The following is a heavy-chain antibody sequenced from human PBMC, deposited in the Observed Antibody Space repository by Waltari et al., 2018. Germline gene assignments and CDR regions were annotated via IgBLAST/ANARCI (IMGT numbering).Heavy chain of an antibody. CDR2: IYYSGST. CDR1: GGSISSSSYY. D-gene: IGHD6-13*01. CDR3: ARQEQQLVNFDY. V-gene: IGHV4-39*01. J-gene: IGHJ4*02. Sequence: QLQLQESGPGLVKPSETLSLTCTVSGGSISSSSYYLGWIRQPPGKGLEWIGSIYYSGSTYYNPSLKSRVTISVDTSKNQFSLKLSSVTAADTAVYYCARQEQQLVNFDYWGQGTLVTVSS.